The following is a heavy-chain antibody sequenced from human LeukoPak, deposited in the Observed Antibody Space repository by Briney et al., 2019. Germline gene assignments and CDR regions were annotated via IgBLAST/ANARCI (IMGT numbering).Heavy chain of an antibody. CDR2: IKQDGSEK. Sequence: GGSLRLSCAASGFTFSGYWMSWVRQAPGQGLEWVANIKQDGSEKYYVDSVKGRFTISRDNAKNSLYLQMNSLRAEDTAVYYCARVDYDFWSGYLFDYWGQGTLVTVSS. CDR1: GFTFSGYW. J-gene: IGHJ4*02. CDR3: ARVDYDFWSGYLFDY. D-gene: IGHD3-3*01. V-gene: IGHV3-7*01.